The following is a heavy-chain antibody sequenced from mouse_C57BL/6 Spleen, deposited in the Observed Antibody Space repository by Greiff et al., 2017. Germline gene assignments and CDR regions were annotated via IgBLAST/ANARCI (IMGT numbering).Heavy chain of an antibody. J-gene: IGHJ2*01. V-gene: IGHV1-69*01. CDR2: IDPSDSYT. D-gene: IGHD1-1*01. CDR1: GYTFTSYW. Sequence: QVQLQQPGAELVMPGASVKLSCKASGYTFTSYWMHWVKQRPGQGLEWIGEIDPSDSYTNYNQKFKGKSTLTVDKSSSTAYMQLSSLTSEDSAVYYCVTTVVAVDYWGQGTTLTVSS. CDR3: VTTVVAVDY.